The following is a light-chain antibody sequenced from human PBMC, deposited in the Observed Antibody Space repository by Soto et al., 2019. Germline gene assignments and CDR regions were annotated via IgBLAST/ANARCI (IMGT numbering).Light chain of an antibody. CDR1: RSDVGSYNS. CDR3: LSYAGNSIWL. V-gene: IGLV2-23*02. CDR2: EVK. J-gene: IGLJ2*01. Sequence: QSALTQPASVSGSPGQSITISCTGTRSDVGSYNSIAWYQQHPGKAPRVVIFEVKKRPSGISDRFSGSKSGYTASLRISGLQAEDEADYFCLSYAGNSIWLFGGGTQLTVL.